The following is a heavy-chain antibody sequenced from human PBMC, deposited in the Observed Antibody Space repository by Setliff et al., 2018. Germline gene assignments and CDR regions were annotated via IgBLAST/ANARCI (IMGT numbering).Heavy chain of an antibody. CDR1: GGSFSGYY. V-gene: IGHV4-59*01. CDR3: ARPYYYDSSGYYYDY. CDR2: IYYSGST. Sequence: KASETLSLTCAVYGGSFSGYYWSWIRQPPGKGLEWIGYIYYSGSTNYNPSLKSRVTISVDTSKNQFSLKLSSVTAADTAVYYCARPYYYDSSGYYYDYWGQGTLVTVSS. J-gene: IGHJ4*02. D-gene: IGHD3-22*01.